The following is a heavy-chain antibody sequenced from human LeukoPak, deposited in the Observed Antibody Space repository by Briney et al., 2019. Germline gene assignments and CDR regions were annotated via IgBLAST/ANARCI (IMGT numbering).Heavy chain of an antibody. V-gene: IGHV1-18*03. J-gene: IGHJ5*02. CDR3: AKDWHILTGRNCFDP. D-gene: IGHD3-9*01. Sequence: GASVKVSCKTSGYTFNNYGISWVRQAPGQGLEWMGWVSSYNGDTNYAQKFHGRVTMSTDTSTSTAYMDLRSLRFDDMAIYYCAKDWHILTGRNCFDPWGQGTLVSVSS. CDR2: VSSYNGDT. CDR1: GYTFNNYG.